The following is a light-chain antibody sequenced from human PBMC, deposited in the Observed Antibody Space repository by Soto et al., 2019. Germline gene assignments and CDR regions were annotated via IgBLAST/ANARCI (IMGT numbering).Light chain of an antibody. CDR2: SNN. CDR1: SYNIGSNT. V-gene: IGLV1-44*01. CDR3: ATWDDSLNGPV. Sequence: QSVLTQPPSASGTPGQRVTISCSGSSYNIGSNTVIWFQQLPGTAPKLLIYSNNQRPSGVPDRFSGSQSGTSASLAISGLQSEDEADYYCATWDDSLNGPVFGGGTKLTVL. J-gene: IGLJ3*02.